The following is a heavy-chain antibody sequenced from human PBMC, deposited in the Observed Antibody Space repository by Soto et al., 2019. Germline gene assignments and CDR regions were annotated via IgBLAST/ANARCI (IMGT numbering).Heavy chain of an antibody. CDR2: IYSGGST. J-gene: IGHJ4*02. V-gene: IGHV3-66*01. D-gene: IGHD2-15*01. Sequence: GGSLRLSCAASGFTVSSNYMSWVRQAPGKGLEWVSVIYSGGSTYYADSVKGRFTISRDNSKNTLYLQMNSLRAEDTAVYYCARDNPPYCSGGSCYFYYWGQGTLVTVSS. CDR3: ARDNPPYCSGGSCYFYY. CDR1: GFTVSSNY.